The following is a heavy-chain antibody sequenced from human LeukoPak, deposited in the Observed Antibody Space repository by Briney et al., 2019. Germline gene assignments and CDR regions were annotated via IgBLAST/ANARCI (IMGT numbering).Heavy chain of an antibody. CDR2: INSDGSST. J-gene: IGHJ4*02. Sequence: GGSLRLSCAASGFTFSSYWMHWVRQAPGKGLVWVSRINSDGSSTSHADSVKGRFTISRDNARNTLYLQMNSLRAEDTAVYYCARVLYYYDSSGYYYDYWGQGTLVTVSS. V-gene: IGHV3-74*01. CDR1: GFTFSSYW. D-gene: IGHD3-22*01. CDR3: ARVLYYYDSSGYYYDY.